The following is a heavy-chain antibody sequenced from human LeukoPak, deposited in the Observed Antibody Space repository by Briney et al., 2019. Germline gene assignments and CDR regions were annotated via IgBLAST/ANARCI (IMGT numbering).Heavy chain of an antibody. CDR2: INPSGGSA. J-gene: IGHJ4*02. V-gene: IGHV1-46*01. Sequence: ASVKVSCKASGYTFSSYYMHWVRQAPGQGLEWMGLINPSGGSANYAQNFQGRVTMTRDTSTSTVYMELSSLRSEDTAVYYCARGDGGSYYFEYWGQGTPVTVSS. CDR1: GYTFSSYY. D-gene: IGHD1-26*01. CDR3: ARGDGGSYYFEY.